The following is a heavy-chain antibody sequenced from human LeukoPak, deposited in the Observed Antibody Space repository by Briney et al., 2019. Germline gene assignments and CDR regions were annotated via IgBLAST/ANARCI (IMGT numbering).Heavy chain of an antibody. CDR3: RVQQLVRNLDY. CDR2: IWYDGSNK. Sequence: GGSLRLSCVASGFSFSTYGMHWVRQAPGKGLEWVALIWYDGSNKYYADSVKGRFTISRDNSKNTLYLQMNSLRAEDTAVYYCRVQQLVRNLDYWGQGTLVTVSS. V-gene: IGHV3-33*01. J-gene: IGHJ4*02. D-gene: IGHD6-13*01. CDR1: GFSFSTYG.